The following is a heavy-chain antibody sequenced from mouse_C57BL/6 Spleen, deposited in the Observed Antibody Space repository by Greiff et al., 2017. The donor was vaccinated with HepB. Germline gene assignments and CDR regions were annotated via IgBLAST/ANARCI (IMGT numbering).Heavy chain of an antibody. Sequence: VQRVESGAELVRPGASVTLSCKASGYTFTDYEMHWVKQTPVHGLEWIGAIDPETGGTAYNQKFKGKAILTADKSSSTAYMELRSLTSEDSAVYYCTRAGTSFAYWGQGTLVTVSA. D-gene: IGHD3-3*01. V-gene: IGHV1-15*01. CDR2: IDPETGGT. CDR1: GYTFTDYE. CDR3: TRAGTSFAY. J-gene: IGHJ3*01.